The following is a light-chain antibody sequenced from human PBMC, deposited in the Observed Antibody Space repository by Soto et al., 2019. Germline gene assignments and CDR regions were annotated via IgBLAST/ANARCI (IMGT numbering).Light chain of an antibody. CDR3: QQYGSSLLT. CDR2: NTS. CDR1: QSVSGSF. J-gene: IGKJ4*01. V-gene: IGKV3-20*01. Sequence: EIVLTQSPGTLSLSPGARATLSCRASQSVSGSFLAWYQQKPGQAPRLLIYNTSSRATGIPDRFSGSGSGTDFTLTISRLELEDFAVYYCQQYGSSLLTFGGGTKVEIK.